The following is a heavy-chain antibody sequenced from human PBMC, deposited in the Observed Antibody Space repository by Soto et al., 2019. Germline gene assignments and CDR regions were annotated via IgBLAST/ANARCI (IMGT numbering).Heavy chain of an antibody. V-gene: IGHV6-1*01. Sequence: SQTLSLTCAISVDSVSSNSVAWNWIRQSPSRGLECLGRTYYRSKWYNDYAVSVKSRITINPDTSKNQFSLQLNSVTTEDTDVYYCARGGIVATQRYYYYGTDVWGQGTTVTV. J-gene: IGHJ6*02. CDR2: TYYRSKWYN. D-gene: IGHD5-12*01. CDR3: ARGGIVATQRYYYYGTDV. CDR1: VDSVSSNSVA.